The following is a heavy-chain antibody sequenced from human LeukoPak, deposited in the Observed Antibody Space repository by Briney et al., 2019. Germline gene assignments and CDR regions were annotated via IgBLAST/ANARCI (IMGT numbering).Heavy chain of an antibody. Sequence: SETLSLTCSVSGGSITNYYWNWIRQSPGKGLEWIGYIYHSGSTYYNPSLKSRVTISLDTSKKQFSLKLSSVTAADTAVYYCARSSLTAKYYFDYWGQGTLVTVSS. CDR3: ARSSLTAKYYFDY. CDR1: GGSITNYY. D-gene: IGHD6-25*01. V-gene: IGHV4-59*12. CDR2: IYHSGST. J-gene: IGHJ4*02.